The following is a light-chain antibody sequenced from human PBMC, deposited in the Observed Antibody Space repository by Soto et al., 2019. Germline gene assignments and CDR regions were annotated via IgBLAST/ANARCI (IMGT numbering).Light chain of an antibody. J-gene: IGKJ2*01. CDR3: QQYNSYPYT. V-gene: IGKV1-5*03. CDR1: QSISSW. CDR2: KAS. Sequence: DIQMTQSPSTLSASVGDRVTITCRASQSISSWLAWYQQKPGQAPKLLIYKASSLESGVPSRFSGSGSGTEFTLTISNLQPDDFATYYCQQYNSYPYTFGQGTKLEIK.